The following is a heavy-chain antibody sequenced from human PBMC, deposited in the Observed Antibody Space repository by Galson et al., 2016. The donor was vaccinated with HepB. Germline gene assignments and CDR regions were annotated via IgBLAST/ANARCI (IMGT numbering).Heavy chain of an antibody. D-gene: IGHD5-24*01. CDR2: IRGKVYGGTR. J-gene: IGHJ6*02. CDR3: TAARWLQLKDYGLNV. V-gene: IGHV3-49*04. Sequence: SLRLSCAASGFTFGDYAMSWVRQAPGKGLEWVGFIRGKVYGGTREYAASVKGRFIISRDDSKNIAYLQMDSLKTEDTAVYYCTAARWLQLKDYGLNVWGQGTSVTVSS. CDR1: GFTFGDYA.